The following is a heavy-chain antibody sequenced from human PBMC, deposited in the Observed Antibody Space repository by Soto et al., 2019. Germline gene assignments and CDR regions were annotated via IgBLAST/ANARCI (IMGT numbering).Heavy chain of an antibody. CDR2: IVPVFDIA. CDR3: ARGAFGGQQQLVRNGFDI. Sequence: QVQLVQSGAEVKKPGSSVKFSCKASGGTFNSYTISWVRQAPGQGLEWMGRIVPVFDIAKYAQKFQGRVTITADKSTSTAYMELSSLRSEDTAVYSCARGAFGGQQQLVRNGFDIWCQGTMITVSS. V-gene: IGHV1-69*02. J-gene: IGHJ3*02. D-gene: IGHD6-13*01. CDR1: GGTFNSYT.